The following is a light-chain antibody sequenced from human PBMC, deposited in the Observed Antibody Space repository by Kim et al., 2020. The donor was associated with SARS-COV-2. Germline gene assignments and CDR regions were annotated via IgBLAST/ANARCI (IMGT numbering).Light chain of an antibody. CDR1: QSIINN. Sequence: EIVMTQSPATLSVSPGERATLSCRASQSIINNLAWYQQKPGQAPRLLISGASTRATGIPARFSGSGSGTEFTLTINSLQSEGFALYYCQQYNSWLITFGQGTRLEIK. CDR2: GAS. CDR3: QQYNSWLIT. V-gene: IGKV3-15*01. J-gene: IGKJ5*01.